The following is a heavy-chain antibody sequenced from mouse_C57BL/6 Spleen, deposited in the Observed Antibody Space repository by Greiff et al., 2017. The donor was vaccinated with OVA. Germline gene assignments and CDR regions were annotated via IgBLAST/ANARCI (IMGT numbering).Heavy chain of an antibody. J-gene: IGHJ1*03. D-gene: IGHD2-5*01. CDR2: IDPSDSYT. CDR3: ARSCYSNHWYFDV. CDR1: GYTFTSSW. Sequence: VQLQQPGAELVMPGASVKLSCKASGYTFTSSWMHWVKQRPGQGLEWIGGIDPSDSYTNYNQKFKGKATLTVDKSSSTAYMQLSSLTSEDSAVYYCARSCYSNHWYFDVWGTGTTVTVSS. V-gene: IGHV1-69*01.